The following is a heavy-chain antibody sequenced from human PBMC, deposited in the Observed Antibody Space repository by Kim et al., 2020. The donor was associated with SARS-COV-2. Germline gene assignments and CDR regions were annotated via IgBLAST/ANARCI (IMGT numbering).Heavy chain of an antibody. J-gene: IGHJ6*02. Sequence: GGSLRLSCAASGFTFSSYGMHWVRQAPGKGLEWVAVISYDGSNKYYADSVKGRFTISRDNSKNTLYLQMNSLRAEDTAVYYCAKDRNPYDYVWGSYRPERLGGMDVWGQGTTVTVSS. CDR2: ISYDGSNK. CDR1: GFTFSSYG. CDR3: AKDRNPYDYVWGSYRPERLGGMDV. V-gene: IGHV3-30*18. D-gene: IGHD3-16*02.